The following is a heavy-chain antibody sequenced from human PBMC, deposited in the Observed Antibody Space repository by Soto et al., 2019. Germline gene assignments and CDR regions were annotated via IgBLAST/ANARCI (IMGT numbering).Heavy chain of an antibody. D-gene: IGHD3-22*01. J-gene: IGHJ3*02. CDR2: IRSKANSYAT. CDR1: GFTFSGSA. CDR3: TSLYYYDSSGYPAFDI. Sequence: GGSLRLSCAASGFTFSGSAMHWVRQASGKGLEWVGRIRSKANSYATAYAASVKGRFTISRDDSKNTAYLQMNSLKTEDTAVYYCTSLYYYDSSGYPAFDIWGQGTMVTVSS. V-gene: IGHV3-73*01.